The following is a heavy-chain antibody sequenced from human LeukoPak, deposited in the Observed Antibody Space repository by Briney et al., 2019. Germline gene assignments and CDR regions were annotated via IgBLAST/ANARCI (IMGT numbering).Heavy chain of an antibody. CDR3: AKHANLELRSAPPDY. CDR2: ISGSGSST. V-gene: IGHV3-23*01. J-gene: IGHJ4*02. D-gene: IGHD1-7*01. CDR1: GFTFSNYA. Sequence: GGSLRLSCAGSGFTFSNYAMIWVRQPPGKGLEWVSAISGSGSSTYHADSVKGRFTISRDNSKNPLYLQMNSLRAADTALYYCAKHANLELRSAPPDYWGQGTLVTVSS.